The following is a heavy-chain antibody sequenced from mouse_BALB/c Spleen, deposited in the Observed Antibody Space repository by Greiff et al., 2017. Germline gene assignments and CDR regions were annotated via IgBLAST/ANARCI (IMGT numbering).Heavy chain of an antibody. CDR1: GYTFTSYW. J-gene: IGHJ4*01. CDR2: INPSNGRT. Sequence: QVQLQQPGAELVKPGASVKLSCKASGYTFTSYWMHWVKQRPGQGLEWIGEINPSNGRTNYNEKFKSKATLTVDKSSSTAYMRLSSLTSEDSAVYYCARIRYDDYYAMDYWGQGTSVTVSS. V-gene: IGHV1S81*02. D-gene: IGHD2-14*01. CDR3: ARIRYDDYYAMDY.